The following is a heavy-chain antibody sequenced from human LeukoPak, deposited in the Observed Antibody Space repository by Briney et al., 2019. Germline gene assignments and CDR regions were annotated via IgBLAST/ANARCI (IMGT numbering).Heavy chain of an antibody. CDR2: ISYDGSNK. Sequence: PGGSLRLSCAASGFTFSSYGKHWVRQAPGKGLEWVAVISYDGSNKYYADSVKGRFTISRDNSKNTLYLQMNSLRAEDTAVYYCARASHYYDSSGDAFDIWGQGTMVTVSS. D-gene: IGHD3-22*01. V-gene: IGHV3-30*03. CDR1: GFTFSSYG. J-gene: IGHJ3*02. CDR3: ARASHYYDSSGDAFDI.